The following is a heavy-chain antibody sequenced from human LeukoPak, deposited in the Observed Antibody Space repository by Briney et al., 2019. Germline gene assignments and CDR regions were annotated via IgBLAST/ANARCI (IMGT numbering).Heavy chain of an antibody. CDR2: IYYSGST. Sequence: SETLSLTCTVSGGSISSRSSYWGWIRQPPGKGLEWLGNIYYSGSTYYNPSLKSRLTISVDTSKNQFSLNLSSVTASDADTTVYYCARGQLRLRHRGFDPWGQGTLVTVSS. CDR3: ARGQLRLRHRGFDP. D-gene: IGHD4-17*01. CDR1: GGSISSRSSY. V-gene: IGHV4-39*01. J-gene: IGHJ5*02.